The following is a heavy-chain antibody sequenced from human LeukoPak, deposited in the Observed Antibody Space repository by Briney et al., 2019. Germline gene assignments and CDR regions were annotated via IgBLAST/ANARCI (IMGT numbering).Heavy chain of an antibody. CDR3: ARRADSSGYYWYFDY. CDR1: GGSISSGDYY. V-gene: IGHV4-30-4*08. D-gene: IGHD3-22*01. J-gene: IGHJ4*02. CDR2: IYYSGST. Sequence: SETLSLTCTVSGGSISSGDYYWSWIRQPPGKGLEWIGYIYYSGSTYYNPSLKSRVTISVDTSKNQFSLKLSSVTAADTAVYYCARRADSSGYYWYFDYWGQGTLVTVSS.